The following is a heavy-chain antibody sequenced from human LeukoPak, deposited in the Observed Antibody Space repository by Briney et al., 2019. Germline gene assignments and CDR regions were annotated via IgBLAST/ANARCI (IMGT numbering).Heavy chain of an antibody. CDR1: GYTFTAYY. J-gene: IGHJ4*02. V-gene: IGHV1-18*01. CDR3: ARDQHRGIAVAGPYWASDY. Sequence: ASVKVSCKASGYTFTAYYMHLVRQAPGQGLEWMGWISAYNGNTNYAQKLQGRVTMTTDTSTSTAYMELRSLRSDDTAVYYCARDQHRGIAVAGPYWASDYWGQGTLVTVSS. CDR2: ISAYNGNT. D-gene: IGHD6-19*01.